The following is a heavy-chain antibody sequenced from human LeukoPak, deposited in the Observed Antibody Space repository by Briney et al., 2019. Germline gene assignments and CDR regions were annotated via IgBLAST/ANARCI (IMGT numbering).Heavy chain of an antibody. Sequence: ASVKVSCKASGYTFTIYAMHWVRQAPGQRLEWMGWINAGNGNTKYSQKFQGRVTITRDTSASTAYMELSSLRSEDTAVYYCARDRGGYAEGSDYWGQGTLVTVSS. V-gene: IGHV1-3*01. D-gene: IGHD5-12*01. CDR1: GYTFTIYA. CDR3: ARDRGGYAEGSDY. J-gene: IGHJ4*02. CDR2: INAGNGNT.